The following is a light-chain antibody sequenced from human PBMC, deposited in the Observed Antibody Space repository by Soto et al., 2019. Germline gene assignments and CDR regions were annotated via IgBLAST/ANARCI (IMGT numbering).Light chain of an antibody. J-gene: IGLJ2*01. V-gene: IGLV2-14*03. CDR2: DVT. CDR3: SSYSNAKHVI. CDR1: SSDIGTDNH. Sequence: QSALTQPASVSGSPGPSITISCTGTSSDIGTDNHVSWYHKHPGKAPILIIYDVTDRPSGVSHRFSGSKSGNTASLTISVLQAEDEAEYYCSSYSNAKHVIFGGGTKLTVL.